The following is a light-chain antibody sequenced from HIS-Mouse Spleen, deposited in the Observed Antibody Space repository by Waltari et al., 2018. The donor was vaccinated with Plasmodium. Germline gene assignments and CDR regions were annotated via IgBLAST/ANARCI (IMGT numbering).Light chain of an antibody. CDR1: ALTQQT. CDR2: KDS. J-gene: IGLJ1*01. V-gene: IGLV3-25*03. CDR3: QSADSSGTYV. Sequence: SYELTQPPSVSVSPGQPDRITCSGDALTQQTAAWYQQKPGQAPVLVIYKDSERPSGIPELFSGSSSGTTVTLTISGVQAEDEADYYWQSADSSGTYVFGTGTKVTVL.